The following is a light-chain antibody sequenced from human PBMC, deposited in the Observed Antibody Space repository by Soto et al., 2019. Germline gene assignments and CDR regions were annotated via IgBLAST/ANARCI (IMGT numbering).Light chain of an antibody. V-gene: IGKV1-39*01. J-gene: IGKJ5*01. Sequence: IPMTHSPSSLSASLVYRFTMTFRASQSISSYLNWYQQKPGKAPKLLIYAASSLQSGVPSRFSGSGSGTDFTLTISSLQPEDFATYYCQQSYSTLSITFGQGTRLEIK. CDR3: QQSYSTLSIT. CDR2: AAS. CDR1: QSISSY.